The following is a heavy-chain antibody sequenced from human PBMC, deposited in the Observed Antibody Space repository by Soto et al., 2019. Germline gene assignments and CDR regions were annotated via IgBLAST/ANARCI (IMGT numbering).Heavy chain of an antibody. J-gene: IGHJ3*02. D-gene: IGHD4-17*01. Sequence: GASVKVSCKASGFTFSIYTMHWVRQAPGQGLEWMGVMNPRGGDIRYAQKFQARVTMTRDTSTSTVYMDLSSLRSEDTAIYYCTGSPPPTADAFDIWGQGTMVTVSS. CDR3: TGSPPPTADAFDI. V-gene: IGHV1-46*01. CDR1: GFTFSIYT. CDR2: MNPRGGDI.